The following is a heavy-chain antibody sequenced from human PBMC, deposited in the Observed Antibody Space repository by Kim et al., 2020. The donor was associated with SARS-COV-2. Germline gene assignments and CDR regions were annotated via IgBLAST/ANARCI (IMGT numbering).Heavy chain of an antibody. V-gene: IGHV3-48*02. Sequence: GGSLRLSCAASGFTFSSYSMNWVRQAPGKGLEWVSYISSSSSTIYYADSVKGRFTISRDNAKNSLYLQMNSLRDEDTAVYYCARDSGWYPLSYYYGMDVWGQGTTVTVSS. CDR1: GFTFSSYS. CDR3: ARDSGWYPLSYYYGMDV. D-gene: IGHD6-13*01. J-gene: IGHJ6*02. CDR2: ISSSSSTI.